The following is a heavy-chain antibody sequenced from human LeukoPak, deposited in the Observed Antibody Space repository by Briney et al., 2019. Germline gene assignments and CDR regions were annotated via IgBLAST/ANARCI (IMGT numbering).Heavy chain of an antibody. CDR2: ISSSGGDR. Sequence: PGGSLRLSCAASGFTFTDSATTWVRQAPGNGLEWVSAISSSGGDRIYTDSVKDRFTISRDNSRNTLYLQMNSLRAEDTAIYYCAKGGSYAPLDYWGQGTLVTVSS. J-gene: IGHJ4*02. CDR3: AKGGSYAPLDY. D-gene: IGHD1-26*01. V-gene: IGHV3-23*01. CDR1: GFTFTDSA.